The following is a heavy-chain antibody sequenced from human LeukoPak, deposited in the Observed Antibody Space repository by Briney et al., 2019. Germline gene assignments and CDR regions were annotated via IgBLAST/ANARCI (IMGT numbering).Heavy chain of an antibody. V-gene: IGHV4-34*01. CDR3: ARRIQLWPNWFDP. D-gene: IGHD5-18*01. Sequence: PSETLSLTCAVHGGSFSGYYWSWIRQPPGKGLEWIGEINHSGSTNYNPSLKSRVTISVDTSKNQFSLKLSSVTAADTAVYYCARRIQLWPNWFDPWGQGTLVTVSS. CDR1: GGSFSGYY. J-gene: IGHJ5*02. CDR2: INHSGST.